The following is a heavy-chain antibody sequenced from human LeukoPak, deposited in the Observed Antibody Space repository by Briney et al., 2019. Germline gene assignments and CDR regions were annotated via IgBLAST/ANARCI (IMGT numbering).Heavy chain of an antibody. D-gene: IGHD6-19*01. Sequence: SSETLSLTCTVSGGSISSYYWSWIRQPPGKGLEWIGYIYYSGSTNYNPSLKSRVTISVDTSKNQFSLKLSSVTAADTAVYYCARQGTRRISGGWLTDYYYYMDVWGKGTTVTVSS. CDR2: IYYSGST. CDR3: ARQGTRRISGGWLTDYYYYMDV. J-gene: IGHJ6*03. V-gene: IGHV4-59*08. CDR1: GGSISSYY.